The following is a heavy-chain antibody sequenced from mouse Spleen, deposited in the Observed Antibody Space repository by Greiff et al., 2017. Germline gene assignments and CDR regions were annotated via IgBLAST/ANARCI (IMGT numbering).Heavy chain of an antibody. J-gene: IGHJ2*01. CDR2: IYPGDGDT. CDR3: ARTHYYGYGYFDY. D-gene: IGHD1-2*01. CDR1: GYAFSSYW. Sequence: VQLQQSGAELVKPGASVKISCKASGYAFSSYWMNWVKQRPGKGLEWIGQIYPGDGDTNYNGKFKGKATLTADKSSSTAYMQLSSLTSEDSAVYFCARTHYYGYGYFDYWGQGTTLTVSS. V-gene: IGHV1-80*01.